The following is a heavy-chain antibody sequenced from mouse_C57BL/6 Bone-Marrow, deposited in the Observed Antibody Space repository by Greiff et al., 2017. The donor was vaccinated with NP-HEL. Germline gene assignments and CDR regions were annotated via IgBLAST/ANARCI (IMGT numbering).Heavy chain of an antibody. CDR2: IRSKSNNYAT. CDR1: GFSFNTYA. V-gene: IGHV10-1*01. D-gene: IGHD1-1*01. CDR3: GRRGYYGSRDAY. J-gene: IGHJ3*01. Sequence: EVQVVESGGGLVQPKGSLKLSCAASGFSFNTYAMNWVRQAPGKGLEWVARIRSKSNNYATYYADSVKDRFTISRDDSESMLYLQMNNLKTEDTAMYDCGRRGYYGSRDAYWGQGTLVTVSA.